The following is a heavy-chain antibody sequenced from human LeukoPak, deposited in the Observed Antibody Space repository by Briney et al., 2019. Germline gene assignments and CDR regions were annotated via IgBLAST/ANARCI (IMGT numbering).Heavy chain of an antibody. J-gene: IGHJ4*02. D-gene: IGHD6-13*01. Sequence: GGSLILSCAASGFSFSIYSMNWVRQAPGKGLEWVPSISSSSSYIYYADSVKGRFTISRDNAKNSLYLQMNSLRAEDTAVYYCAREGAAGYYFDYWGQGTLVTVSS. CDR1: GFSFSIYS. CDR3: AREGAAGYYFDY. CDR2: ISSSSSYI. V-gene: IGHV3-21*01.